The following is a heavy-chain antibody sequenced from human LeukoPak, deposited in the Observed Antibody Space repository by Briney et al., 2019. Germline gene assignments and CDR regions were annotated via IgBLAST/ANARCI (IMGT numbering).Heavy chain of an antibody. D-gene: IGHD2-21*02. CDR1: GGSFSGYY. CDR2: INHSGST. CDR3: ARGPAYCGGDCYSNPHWFDP. V-gene: IGHV4-34*01. Sequence: SETLSLTCAAYGGSFSGYYWSWIRQPPGKGLEWIGEINHSGSTNYNPSLKSRVTISVDTSKNQFSLKLSSVTAADTAVYYCARGPAYCGGDCYSNPHWFDPWGQGTLVTVSS. J-gene: IGHJ5*02.